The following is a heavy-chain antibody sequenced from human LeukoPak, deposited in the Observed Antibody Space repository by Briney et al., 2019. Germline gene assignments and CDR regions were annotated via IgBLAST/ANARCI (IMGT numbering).Heavy chain of an antibody. CDR3: AKGGVTIFGVDQYYYMDV. CDR2: ITGSGGRT. D-gene: IGHD3-3*01. J-gene: IGHJ6*03. CDR1: GFTFSSYA. Sequence: QAGGSLRLSRAATGFTFSSYAMSWVRQAPGKGLEWGSDITGSGGRTYYADSAKGRFTYSRDNSKNTVYLQMNSMRAEDTAVYYCAKGGVTIFGVDQYYYMDVWGKGTPVTVSS. V-gene: IGHV3-23*01.